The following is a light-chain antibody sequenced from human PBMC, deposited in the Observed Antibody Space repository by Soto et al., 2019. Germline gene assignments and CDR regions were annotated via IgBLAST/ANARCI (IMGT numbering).Light chain of an antibody. V-gene: IGKV3-15*01. CDR3: QQYHKWPA. Sequence: EIVLTQSPATLSVSPGERATLSCRASQRGFNSLAWFQQKPRQAPRLLIYGAATRATGIPARFSGSGSGAELSLTISSLQSEVCAVYYCQQYHKWPAFGQGTKGEIK. CDR2: GAA. J-gene: IGKJ1*01. CDR1: QRGFNS.